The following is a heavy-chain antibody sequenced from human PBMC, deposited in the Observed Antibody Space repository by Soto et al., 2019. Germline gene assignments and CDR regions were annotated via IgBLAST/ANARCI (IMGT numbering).Heavy chain of an antibody. CDR3: ARDGPHYYGSGSYLSTLYYYYGMDV. J-gene: IGHJ6*02. CDR2: INPSGGST. V-gene: IGHV1-46*01. CDR1: GYTFTSYY. D-gene: IGHD3-10*01. Sequence: ASVKVSCKASGYTFTSYYMHWVRQAPGQGLEWMGIINPSGGSTSYAQKFQGRVTMTRDTSTSTVYMELSSLRSEDTAVYYCARDGPHYYGSGSYLSTLYYYYGMDVWGQGTTVTVSS.